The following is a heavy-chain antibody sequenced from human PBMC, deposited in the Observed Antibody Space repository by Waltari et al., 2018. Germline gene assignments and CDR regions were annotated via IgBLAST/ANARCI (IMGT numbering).Heavy chain of an antibody. Sequence: QVQLVESGGGLVKPGGSLRLSCAASGFPFSDHYMRWIRQAPGKGLEWISLISSSGSTIDYPDSVKGRFTISRDNAKNSLYLQMNSLRVEDTAMYYCAREGVKLSAALDAFDIWGQGTMVTVSS. J-gene: IGHJ3*02. CDR2: ISSSGSTI. CDR1: GFPFSDHY. CDR3: AREGVKLSAALDAFDI. V-gene: IGHV3-11*01. D-gene: IGHD2-2*01.